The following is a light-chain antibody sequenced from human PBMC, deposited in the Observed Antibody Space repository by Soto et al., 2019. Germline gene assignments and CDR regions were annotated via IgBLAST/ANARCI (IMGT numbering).Light chain of an antibody. V-gene: IGKV1-39*01. CDR2: DAS. J-gene: IGKJ1*01. CDR3: QQYYNYST. Sequence: DIQMTQSPSSLSASVGDRVTITCRASQSISSYLNWYQQKPGKAPDLLIYDASKLQSGVPASFSGSESGTEFTLTIASIQPDDFATYYCQQYYNYSTFGQGTKVDIK. CDR1: QSISSY.